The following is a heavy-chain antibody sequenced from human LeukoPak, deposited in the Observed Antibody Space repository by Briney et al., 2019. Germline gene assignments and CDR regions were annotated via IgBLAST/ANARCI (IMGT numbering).Heavy chain of an antibody. D-gene: IGHD5-24*01. CDR2: INPSASST. J-gene: IGHJ4*02. CDR1: GYTFTKYY. Sequence: ASVKVSCKASGYTFTKYYVHWVRQAPGQGREWMGMINPSASSTSYAQTFQGRVTMTRDTSTSTVYMELSSLRSEDTAVYYCASEPIEMATRFFDYWGQGTLVTVSS. CDR3: ASEPIEMATRFFDY. V-gene: IGHV1-46*01.